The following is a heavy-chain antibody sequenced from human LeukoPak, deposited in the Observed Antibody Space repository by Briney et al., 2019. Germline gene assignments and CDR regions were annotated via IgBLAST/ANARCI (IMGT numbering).Heavy chain of an antibody. Sequence: GGSLRLSCAASGSTFSSYGMHWVRQAPGKGLEWVAVIWYDGSNKYYADSVKGRFTISRDNSKNTLYLQMNSLRAEDTAVFYCARSALAMVRGVIMVIYGMDVWGQGTTVIVSS. D-gene: IGHD3-10*01. V-gene: IGHV3-33*01. CDR1: GSTFSSYG. CDR2: IWYDGSNK. J-gene: IGHJ6*02. CDR3: ARSALAMVRGVIMVIYGMDV.